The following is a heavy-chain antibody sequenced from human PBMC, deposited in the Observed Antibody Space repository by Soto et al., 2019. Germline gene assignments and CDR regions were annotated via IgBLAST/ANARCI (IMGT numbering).Heavy chain of an antibody. J-gene: IGHJ4*02. D-gene: IGHD3-9*01. V-gene: IGHV3-9*01. Sequence: EVQLVESGGGLVQPGRSLRLSCAASGFTFDDYAMHWVRQAPGKGLEWVSGISWNSGSIGYADSVKGRFTISRDNAKNSLYLQMNSLRAEDTALYYCAKDVLRYPGGTDYWGQGTLVTVSS. CDR1: GFTFDDYA. CDR3: AKDVLRYPGGTDY. CDR2: ISWNSGSI.